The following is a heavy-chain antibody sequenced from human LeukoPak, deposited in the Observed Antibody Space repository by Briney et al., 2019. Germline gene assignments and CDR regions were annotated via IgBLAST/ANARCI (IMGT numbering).Heavy chain of an antibody. V-gene: IGHV4-39*07. CDR1: GGSISSSSYY. Sequence: SETLSLTCTVSGGSISSSSYYWGWIRQPPGKGLEWIGSIYYSGSTYYNPSLKSRVTTSVDTSKNQFSLKLSSVTAADTAVYYCARTYYYDSSGYYYSQPNWFDPWGQGTLVTVSS. CDR3: ARTYYYDSSGYYYSQPNWFDP. CDR2: IYYSGST. J-gene: IGHJ5*02. D-gene: IGHD3-22*01.